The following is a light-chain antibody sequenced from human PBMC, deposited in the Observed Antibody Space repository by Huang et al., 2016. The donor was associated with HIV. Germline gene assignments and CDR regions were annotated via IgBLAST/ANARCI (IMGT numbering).Light chain of an antibody. CDR3: QQYYASPQT. Sequence: DIVMAQSPVSLAVSLGERATLTCRSSQSVFSTSTHKDYLAWFQQKPGQPPKLLLFWSSTRGVGVPDRFSGSGSGTHFTLAIANLEADDAAIYYCQQYYASPQTFGQGTRV. CDR2: WSS. V-gene: IGKV4-1*01. CDR1: QSVFSTSTHKDY. J-gene: IGKJ1*01.